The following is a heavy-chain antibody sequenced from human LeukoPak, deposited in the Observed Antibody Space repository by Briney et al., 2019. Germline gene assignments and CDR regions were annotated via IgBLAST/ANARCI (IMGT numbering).Heavy chain of an antibody. CDR3: ARGGVYSYGQYYYYGMDV. CDR2: FRSSSSYI. V-gene: IGHV3-21*01. D-gene: IGHD5-18*01. Sequence: GGSLSFSFEASGLTSSSYSMNWFRKAPGKGLEGFSSFRSSSSYIYYADSVKGRFTISRDNAKNSLYLQMNSLRAEDTAVYYCARGGVYSYGQYYYYGMDVWGKGTTVTVSS. J-gene: IGHJ6*04. CDR1: GLTSSSYS.